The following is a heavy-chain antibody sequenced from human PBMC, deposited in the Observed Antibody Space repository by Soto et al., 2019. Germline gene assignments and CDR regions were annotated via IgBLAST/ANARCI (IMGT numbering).Heavy chain of an antibody. D-gene: IGHD6-13*01. CDR2: IYYSGST. CDR3: AREYSSSFYWFDP. Sequence: SETLSLTCTVSGGSISSYYWSWIRQPPGKGLEWIGYIYYSGSTNYNPSLKSRVTISVDTSKNQFSLKLSSVTAADTAVYYCAREYSSSFYWFDPWGQGTLVTVSS. J-gene: IGHJ5*02. CDR1: GGSISSYY. V-gene: IGHV4-59*01.